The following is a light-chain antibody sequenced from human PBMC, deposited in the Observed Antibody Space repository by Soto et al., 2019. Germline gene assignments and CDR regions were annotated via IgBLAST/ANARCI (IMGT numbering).Light chain of an antibody. Sequence: QSVLTQPPSASGTPGQRVTISCSGSSSNIGSNTVNWYQHLPGTDPKLLIHSNNQRPSWVTDRFSGSKSGTSTSLAISGLQSEDESDYYCAAWDESLNGWVFGGGTKLTVL. CDR1: SSNIGSNT. V-gene: IGLV1-44*01. CDR2: SNN. J-gene: IGLJ3*02. CDR3: AAWDESLNGWV.